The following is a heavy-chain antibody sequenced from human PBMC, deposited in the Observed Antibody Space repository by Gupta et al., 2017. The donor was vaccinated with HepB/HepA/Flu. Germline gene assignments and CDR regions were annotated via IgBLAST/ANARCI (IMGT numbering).Heavy chain of an antibody. CDR1: GYTFPNYF. CDR3: ARDRKGYSYGYGIDY. J-gene: IGHJ4*02. V-gene: IGHV1-46*01. D-gene: IGHD5-18*01. Sequence: QVQLVQSGAEVKKPGASVKVSCKASGYTFPNYFIHWVRQPPGQGLEGMGIINPSGGRTNYAPKFQGRVIMTRDTSTSIVYMELSSLRSEDTAVYYCARDRKGYSYGYGIDYWGQGTLVTVSS. CDR2: INPSGGRT.